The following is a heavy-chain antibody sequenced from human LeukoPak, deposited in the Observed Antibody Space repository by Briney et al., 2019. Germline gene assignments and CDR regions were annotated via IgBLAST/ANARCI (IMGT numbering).Heavy chain of an antibody. J-gene: IGHJ4*02. CDR1: GFTFSRYW. CDR3: TPHGRGDYAPLGGVDY. CDR2: IKQDGSEK. D-gene: IGHD4-17*01. Sequence: GGSLRLSCAASGFTFSRYWMSWVRQAPGKGLEWVANIKQDGSEKDYVDSVKGRFTISRDNAKNFLYLQMNSLKTEDTAVYYCTPHGRGDYAPLGGVDYWGQGTLVTVSS. V-gene: IGHV3-7*03.